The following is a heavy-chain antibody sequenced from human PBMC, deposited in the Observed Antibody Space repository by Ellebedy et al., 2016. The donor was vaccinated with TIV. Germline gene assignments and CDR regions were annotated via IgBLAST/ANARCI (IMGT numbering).Heavy chain of an antibody. V-gene: IGHV5-10-1*01. CDR2: IDPSDSYT. J-gene: IGHJ4*02. CDR1: GYSFTNYW. D-gene: IGHD6-13*01. CDR3: ARSSSSWTRGFDY. Sequence: KVSCKGSGYSFTNYWITWVRQMPGKGLEWMGRIDPSDSYTNYSPSFQGHVTISVDTSISTAYLQWSSLKASDTAMYYCARSSSSWTRGFDYWGQGTLVTVSS.